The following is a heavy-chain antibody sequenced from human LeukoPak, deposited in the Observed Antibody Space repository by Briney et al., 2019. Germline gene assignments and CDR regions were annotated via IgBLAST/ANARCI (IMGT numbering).Heavy chain of an antibody. CDR3: VKELNSQRPFDS. Sequence: GGSLRLSCTASGFTFSSHAMHGVRQAPNKGLEWVAFIQYDGTIEFYADSVQGRFTISRDNSLDTLSLQMYSLRAEDTAVYYCVKELNSQRPFDSWGQGALVTVSS. D-gene: IGHD1-1*01. CDR2: IQYDGTIE. CDR1: GFTFSSHA. J-gene: IGHJ4*02. V-gene: IGHV3-30*02.